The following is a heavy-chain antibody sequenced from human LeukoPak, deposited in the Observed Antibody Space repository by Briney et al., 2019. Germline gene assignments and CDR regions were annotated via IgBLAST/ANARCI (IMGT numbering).Heavy chain of an antibody. CDR2: ISWNSGSI. CDR3: AKDMEGSGSSRWVPWSIYYYYGMDV. Sequence: PGRSLRLSCAASGFTFDDYAMHWVRQAPGKGLEWVSGISWNSGSIGYADSVKGRFTISRDNAKNSLYLQMNSLRAEDTALYYCAKDMEGSGSSRWVPWSIYYYYGMDVWGQGTTVTVSS. J-gene: IGHJ6*02. V-gene: IGHV3-9*01. D-gene: IGHD3-10*01. CDR1: GFTFDDYA.